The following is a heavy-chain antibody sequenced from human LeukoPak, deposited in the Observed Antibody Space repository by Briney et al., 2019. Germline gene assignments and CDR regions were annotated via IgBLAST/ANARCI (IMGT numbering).Heavy chain of an antibody. CDR1: GFTFSNYW. CDR2: IKTDGSEK. V-gene: IGHV3-7*01. D-gene: IGHD6-19*01. Sequence: GGSLRLSCEGSGFTFSNYWMGWVRQAPGKGLQWVANIKTDGSEKYYVDSVKGRFTTSRDNSKNTLYLQMNSLRAEDTAVYYCARDFGSDFDYWGQGTLVTVSS. J-gene: IGHJ4*02. CDR3: ARDFGSDFDY.